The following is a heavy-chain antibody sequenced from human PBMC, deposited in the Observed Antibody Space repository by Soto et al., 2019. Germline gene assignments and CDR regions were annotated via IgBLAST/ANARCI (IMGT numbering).Heavy chain of an antibody. CDR1: GGTLSSYA. Sequence: SVKVSCKASGGTLSSYAISWVRQAPGQGLEWMGGIIPIFGTANYAQKFQGRVTITADESTSTAYMELSSLRSEDTAVYYCARVPYDSSGYYYGFGAFDIWGQGTMVTV. V-gene: IGHV1-69*13. J-gene: IGHJ3*02. CDR3: ARVPYDSSGYYYGFGAFDI. CDR2: IIPIFGTA. D-gene: IGHD3-22*01.